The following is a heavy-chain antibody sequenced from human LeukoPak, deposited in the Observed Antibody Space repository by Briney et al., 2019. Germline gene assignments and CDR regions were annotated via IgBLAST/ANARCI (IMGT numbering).Heavy chain of an antibody. CDR3: ARVSYGSGSFPGY. CDR2: IYSGGST. CDR1: GFTVSSNY. D-gene: IGHD3-10*01. J-gene: IGHJ4*02. V-gene: IGHV3-53*01. Sequence: GGSLRLSCAASGFTVSSNYMSWVRQAPGKGLEWVSVIYSGGSTYYADSVKGRFTISRDNSKNTPYLRMNSLRAEDTAVYYCARVSYGSGSFPGYWGQGTLVTVSS.